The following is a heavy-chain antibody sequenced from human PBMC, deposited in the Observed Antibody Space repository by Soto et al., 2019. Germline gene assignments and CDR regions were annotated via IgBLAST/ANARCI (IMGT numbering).Heavy chain of an antibody. CDR1: GGSISSYY. V-gene: IGHV4-59*01. D-gene: IGHD6-13*01. CDR3: ASSKRAAGRYYYGMDV. J-gene: IGHJ6*02. CDR2: IYYSGST. Sequence: PSETLSLTCTVSGGSISSYYWSWIRQPPGKGLEWIGYIYYSGSTNYNPSLKSRVTIPVDTSKHQFSLKLSSLTAADTAVYYCASSKRAAGRYYYGMDVWGQGTTVTLSS.